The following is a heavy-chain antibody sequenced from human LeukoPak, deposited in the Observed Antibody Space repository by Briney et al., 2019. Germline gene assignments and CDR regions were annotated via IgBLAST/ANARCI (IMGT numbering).Heavy chain of an antibody. J-gene: IGHJ3*02. D-gene: IGHD6-19*01. CDR1: GYTLTELS. V-gene: IGHV1-24*01. CDR2: FDPEDGET. CDR3: ARGFSGWYRGSNLGDAFDI. Sequence: GASVKVSCKVSGYTLTELSMHWVRQAPGKGLEWMGGFDPEDGETIYAQKLQGRVTMTTDTSTSTAYMELRSLRSDDTAVYYCARGFSGWYRGSNLGDAFDIWGQGTMVTVSS.